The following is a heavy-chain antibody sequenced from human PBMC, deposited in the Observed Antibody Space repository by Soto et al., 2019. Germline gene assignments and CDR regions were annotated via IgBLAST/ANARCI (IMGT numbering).Heavy chain of an antibody. CDR3: VKEYSSGPDAFDI. D-gene: IGHD6-19*01. Sequence: PGGSLRLSCSASGFTFSSYAMHWVRQAPGKGLEYVSAISSNGGSTYYADTVKGRFTISRDNSKNTMYLQMSSQRAEDTAVYYCVKEYSSGPDAFDIWGQGTMVTVSS. CDR1: GFTFSSYA. V-gene: IGHV3-64D*06. CDR2: ISSNGGST. J-gene: IGHJ3*02.